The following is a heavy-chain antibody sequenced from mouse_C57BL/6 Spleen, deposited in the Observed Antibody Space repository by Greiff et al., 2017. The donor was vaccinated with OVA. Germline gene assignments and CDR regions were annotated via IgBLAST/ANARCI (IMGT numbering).Heavy chain of an antibody. CDR3: ARPDEGSPAWFAY. J-gene: IGHJ3*01. D-gene: IGHD2-3*01. CDR2: ILPGSGST. CDR1: GYTFTGYW. V-gene: IGHV1-9*01. Sequence: QVQLKQSGAELMKPGASVKLSCKATGYTFTGYWIEWVKQRPGHGLEWIGEILPGSGSTNYNEKFKGKATFTADTSSNTAYMQLSSLRTEDSAIYYCARPDEGSPAWFAYWGQGTLVTVSA.